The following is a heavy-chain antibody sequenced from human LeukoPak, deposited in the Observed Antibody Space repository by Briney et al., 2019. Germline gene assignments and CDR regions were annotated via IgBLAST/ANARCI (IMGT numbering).Heavy chain of an antibody. CDR2: IIPMFGTA. Sequence: ASVKVSCKASGGTFSSYAISWVRQAPGQGLEWMGGIIPMFGTANYAQKFQGRVTMTTDTSTSTAYMELRSLRSDDTAVYYCARGRHYYDSSGLGVYFDYWGQGTLVTVSS. D-gene: IGHD3-22*01. V-gene: IGHV1-69*05. CDR1: GGTFSSYA. J-gene: IGHJ4*02. CDR3: ARGRHYYDSSGLGVYFDY.